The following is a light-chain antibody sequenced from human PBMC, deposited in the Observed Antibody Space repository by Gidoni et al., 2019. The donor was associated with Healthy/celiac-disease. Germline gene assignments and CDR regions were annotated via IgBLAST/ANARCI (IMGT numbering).Light chain of an antibody. Sequence: DIVITKSPDSLAVSLGERTTINCKSSQSILYNSDNKNYVAWYQQTPGQPPKLLIYWASTREARVPDRFGSSGSATDFTLTISSLQAEDVAVYYCQQYYSIPLTFXGXTKVQIK. J-gene: IGKJ4*01. CDR3: QQYYSIPLT. V-gene: IGKV4-1*01. CDR2: WAS. CDR1: QSILYNSDNKNY.